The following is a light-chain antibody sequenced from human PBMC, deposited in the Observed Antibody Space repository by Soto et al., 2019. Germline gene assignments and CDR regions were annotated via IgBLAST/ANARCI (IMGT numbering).Light chain of an antibody. V-gene: IGKV1-33*01. CDR1: QTISSW. CDR3: QQFDNLPIT. CDR2: GAS. J-gene: IGKJ5*01. Sequence: DIQMTQSPSTLSGSVGDRVTITCRASQTISSWLAWYQQKPGKAPKLLMNGASNLEAGVPSRFSGSGSGTDFTFTISSLQPEDIATYFCQQFDNLPITFGQGTRLENK.